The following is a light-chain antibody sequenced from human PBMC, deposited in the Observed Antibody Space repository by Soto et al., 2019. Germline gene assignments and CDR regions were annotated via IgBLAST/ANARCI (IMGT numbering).Light chain of an antibody. V-gene: IGKV3D-15*01. J-gene: IGKJ2*01. CDR1: QTIANN. CDR2: GAS. CDR3: QQYSSWYT. Sequence: VVMTQSPATLSVSPGERVTLSCRASQTIANNYVAWYQQKPGQAPRLLIHGASGRAAGIPGRFSGSGSGTEFTLTISSLQAGGLAVYYCQQYSSWYTFGQGTKLEIK.